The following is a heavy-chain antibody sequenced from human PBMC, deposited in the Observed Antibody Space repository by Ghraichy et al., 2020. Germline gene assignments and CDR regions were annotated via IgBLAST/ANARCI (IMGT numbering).Heavy chain of an antibody. J-gene: IGHJ6*02. Sequence: GGSLRLSCVGSGFTFGNYGIHWARQAPGKGLEWVALISYDGNKKDYVGSVKDRFTISRDNSKNTVYLQMDSLRTEDTAVYYCARDRGGYDVLTGYYYHYYGMDVWGQGTTVTVSS. CDR3: ARDRGGYDVLTGYYYHYYGMDV. D-gene: IGHD3-9*01. CDR1: GFTFGNYG. CDR2: ISYDGNKK. V-gene: IGHV3-30*03.